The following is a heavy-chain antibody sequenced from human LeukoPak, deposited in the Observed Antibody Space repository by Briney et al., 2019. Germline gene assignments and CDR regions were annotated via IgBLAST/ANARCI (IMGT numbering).Heavy chain of an antibody. J-gene: IGHJ4*02. CDR3: VKETGTFSISPFDY. CDR1: GFTFSSYA. Sequence: PGGSLRLSCAASGFTFSSYAMSWVRQAPGKGLEWVSAISATGGSTYYADSVKGRFTISRDNSKNTLFLQMNSLRAEDTAIYFCVKETGTFSISPFDYWGQGTLVTVSS. CDR2: ISATGGST. V-gene: IGHV3-23*01. D-gene: IGHD6-6*01.